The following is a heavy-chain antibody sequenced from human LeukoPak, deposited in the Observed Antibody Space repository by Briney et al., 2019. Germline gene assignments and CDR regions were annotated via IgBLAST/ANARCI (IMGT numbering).Heavy chain of an antibody. CDR3: TRGSQYYGSGSSDY. CDR2: IRSKAYGGTT. V-gene: IGHV3-49*03. J-gene: IGHJ4*02. Sequence: GGSLRLSCTASGFTFGDYAMSRFRQAPGKGLEWVGFIRSKAYGGTTEYAASVKGRFTISRDDSKSIAYLQMNSLKTEDTAVYYCTRGSQYYGSGSSDYWGQGTLVTVSS. CDR1: GFTFGDYA. D-gene: IGHD3-10*01.